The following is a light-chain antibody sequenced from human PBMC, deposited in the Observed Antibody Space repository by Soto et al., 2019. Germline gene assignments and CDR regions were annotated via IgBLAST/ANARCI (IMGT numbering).Light chain of an antibody. CDR1: QTVNSA. CDR3: QQSNNWSNT. CDR2: GAS. Sequence: EIVMTQSPATLSVSPGERATLSCRASQTVNSALAWYQQKVGQAPRLLIWGASNRVTGVPARFSGSGSGTEFTLTISSLQSEDFAVYYCQQSNNWSNTFGQGTKVEIK. J-gene: IGKJ2*01. V-gene: IGKV3-15*01.